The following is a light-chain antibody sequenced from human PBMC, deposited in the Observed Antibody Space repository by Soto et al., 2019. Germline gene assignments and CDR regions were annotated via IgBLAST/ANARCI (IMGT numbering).Light chain of an antibody. J-gene: IGKJ3*01. CDR3: QKYNSASLT. Sequence: DIQMTQSPSSLSASVGDRVTITCRASQAIDNYLAWYQQKPGKVPKLLIYTASTLQSGVPFRFSGSGSGTDFTLTISSLQPEDVATYYCQKYNSASLTFGPGTKVDIK. CDR2: TAS. CDR1: QAIDNY. V-gene: IGKV1-27*01.